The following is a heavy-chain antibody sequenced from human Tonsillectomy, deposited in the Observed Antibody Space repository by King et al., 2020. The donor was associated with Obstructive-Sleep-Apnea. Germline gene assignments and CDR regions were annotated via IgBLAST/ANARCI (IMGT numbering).Heavy chain of an antibody. CDR2: IYNSGST. V-gene: IGHV4-30-4*01. CDR1: GGSISSGDYY. J-gene: IGHJ3*02. CDR3: AREGWDSSGSVVFAFDI. D-gene: IGHD3-22*01. Sequence: QLQESGPGLVKPSQTLSLTCTVSGGSISSGDYYWSWIRQPPGKGLEWIGYIYNSGSTYYNPSLTSRVTISVDTSKHQFSLKLSSVTAADTAVYYCAREGWDSSGSVVFAFDIWGQGTMVTVSS.